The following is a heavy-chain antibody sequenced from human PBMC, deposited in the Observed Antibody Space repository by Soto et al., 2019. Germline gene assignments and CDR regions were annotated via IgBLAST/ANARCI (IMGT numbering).Heavy chain of an antibody. CDR2: IYHSGST. CDR1: GGSISSSNC. CDR3: ARDFIDSGSSDAFDI. Sequence: PSETLSLTCAVSGGSISSSNCWSWVRQPPGKGLEWIGEIYHSGSTNYNPSLKSRVTISVDKSKNQFSLKLSSVTAADTAVYYCARDFIDSGSSDAFDIWGQGTMVTVSS. V-gene: IGHV4-4*02. J-gene: IGHJ3*02. D-gene: IGHD1-26*01.